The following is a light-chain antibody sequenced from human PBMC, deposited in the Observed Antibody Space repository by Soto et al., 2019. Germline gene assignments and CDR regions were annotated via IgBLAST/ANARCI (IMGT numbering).Light chain of an antibody. CDR1: QSLVHSDGKTY. V-gene: IGKV2-24*01. J-gene: IGKJ2*01. CDR3: MQATQFPYT. Sequence: DIVMTQTPLSSPVSLGQPASISCRSSQSLVHSDGKTYLSWLQQRPGQPPRLLIYKISDRLSGVPDRFSGSGAGTDFTLKISRVEAEDVGVYYCMQATQFPYTFGQGTKLEIK. CDR2: KIS.